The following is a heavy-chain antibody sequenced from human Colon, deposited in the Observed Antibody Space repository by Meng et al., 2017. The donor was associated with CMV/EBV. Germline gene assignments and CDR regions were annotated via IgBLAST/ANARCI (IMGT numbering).Heavy chain of an antibody. CDR2: PYGDGIT. J-gene: IGHJ4*02. D-gene: IGHD4/OR15-4a*01. V-gene: IGHV3-53*01. CDR3: YGAGGGSY. Sequence: GESLKISCAVSGFTVSDNHVNWVRQAPGKGLEWVSTPYGDGITAYADSVKGRFTVSRDTSKNTVYLQVNSLRADDTAVYYCYGAGGGSYWGQGTVVTVSS. CDR1: GFTVSDNH.